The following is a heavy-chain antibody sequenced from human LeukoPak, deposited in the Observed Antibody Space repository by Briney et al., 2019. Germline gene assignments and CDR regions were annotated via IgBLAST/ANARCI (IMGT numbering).Heavy chain of an antibody. Sequence: GGSLILSCAASGFTFSNSWMNWVRQAPGKGLEWVATIKQDGSESYYVDSVKGRFTISRDNAKNSLFLQMSSLRAEDTAIYYCARVPWTAPAYWGQGTLVTVSS. CDR3: ARVPWTAPAY. D-gene: IGHD1-1*01. CDR1: GFTFSNSW. CDR2: IKQDGSES. V-gene: IGHV3-7*05. J-gene: IGHJ4*02.